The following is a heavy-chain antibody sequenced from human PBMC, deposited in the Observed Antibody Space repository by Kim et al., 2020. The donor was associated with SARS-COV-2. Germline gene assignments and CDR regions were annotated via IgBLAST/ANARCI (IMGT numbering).Heavy chain of an antibody. Sequence: RGSLRLSCAASGFTFSSYAMHWVRQAPGKGLEWVAVISYDGSNKYYADSVKGRFTISRDNSKNTLYLQMNSLRAEDTAVYYCARDLVPSITMIVVVRFGDAFDIWGQGTMVTVSS. CDR1: GFTFSSYA. CDR3: ARDLVPSITMIVVVRFGDAFDI. V-gene: IGHV3-30-3*01. CDR2: ISYDGSNK. J-gene: IGHJ3*02. D-gene: IGHD3-22*01.